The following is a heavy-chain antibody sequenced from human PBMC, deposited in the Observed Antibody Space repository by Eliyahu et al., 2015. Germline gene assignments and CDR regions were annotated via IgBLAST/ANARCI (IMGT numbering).Heavy chain of an antibody. CDR3: AREAWLAENYFDY. V-gene: IGHV3-21*01. J-gene: IGHJ4*02. CDR1: GXXFSSYS. D-gene: IGHD6-19*01. Sequence: EVQLVESGGGLVKPGGSLRLSCAAXGXXFSSYSMNWVRQAPGKGLEWVSSISSSSSYIYYADSVKGRFTISRDNAKNSLYLQMNSLRAEDTAVYYCAREAWLAENYFDYWGQGTLVTVSS. CDR2: ISSSSSYI.